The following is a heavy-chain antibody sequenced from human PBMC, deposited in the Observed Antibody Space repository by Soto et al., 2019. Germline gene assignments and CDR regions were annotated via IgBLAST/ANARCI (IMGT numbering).Heavy chain of an antibody. CDR3: SRHGGGFGEFDP. Sequence: QLQLQESGPGLVKPSETLSLTCTVSGDSISSSNYYWGWVRQPPGKGLEWIGSIYYDDNTYYNPSLKSRVIMSVDTSRKQLSLKLSSVTAADTVVYYCSRHGGGFGEFDPWGQGTLVIVSS. J-gene: IGHJ5*02. CDR1: GDSISSSNYY. V-gene: IGHV4-39*01. D-gene: IGHD3-10*01. CDR2: IYYDDNT.